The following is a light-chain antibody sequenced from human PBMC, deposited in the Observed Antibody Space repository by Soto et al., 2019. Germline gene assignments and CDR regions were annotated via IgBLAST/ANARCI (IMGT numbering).Light chain of an antibody. Sequence: EIVMTQSPATLSVSPGERVTLSCRASQSVSSSYLAWYQQKPGQAPRLLIYGASSRATGIPDRFSGSGSGTDFTLTISRLEPEDSAVYYCQQYGSSPWTFGQGTKVDIK. V-gene: IGKV3-20*01. CDR3: QQYGSSPWT. J-gene: IGKJ1*01. CDR2: GAS. CDR1: QSVSSSY.